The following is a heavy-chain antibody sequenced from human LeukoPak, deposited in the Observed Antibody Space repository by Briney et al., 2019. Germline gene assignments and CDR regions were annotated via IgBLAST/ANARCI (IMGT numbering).Heavy chain of an antibody. CDR2: INHSGST. Sequence: SETLSLTCAVYGGSFSGYYWSWIRQPPGKGLEWIGEINHSGSTNYNPSLKSRVTISVDTSKNQFSLKLSSVTAADTAVYYCARAGVTMVRGRDCMDVWGKGTTVTVSS. V-gene: IGHV4-34*01. D-gene: IGHD3-10*01. CDR1: GGSFSGYY. J-gene: IGHJ6*04. CDR3: ARAGVTMVRGRDCMDV.